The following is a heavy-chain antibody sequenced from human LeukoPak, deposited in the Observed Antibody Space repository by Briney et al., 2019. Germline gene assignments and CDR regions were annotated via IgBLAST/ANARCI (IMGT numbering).Heavy chain of an antibody. CDR1: GYTFTSYG. CDR2: ISAYNGNT. CDR3: ARMAGIAAAGAQIYYYYGMDV. D-gene: IGHD6-13*01. V-gene: IGHV1-18*01. J-gene: IGHJ6*02. Sequence: ASVKVSCKASGYTFTSYGISWVRQAPGQGLEGMGWISAYNGNTNYAKKIQGRVTMPTDTSTSTAYMELRSLRSDDTAVYYCARMAGIAAAGAQIYYYYGMDVWGQGTTVTVSS.